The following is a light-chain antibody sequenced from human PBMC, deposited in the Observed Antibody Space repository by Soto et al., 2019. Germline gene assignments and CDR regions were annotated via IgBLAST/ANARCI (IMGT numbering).Light chain of an antibody. J-gene: IGKJ1*01. Sequence: DIQMTQSPSYLSASVGDRVTLTCRASQSSSSYLNWYQQKPGKAPKLLIYAAASLQSGVPSRFSGSGSGTEFTLTISSLQPDDFATYYCQHYNSYSEAFGQGTKVDIK. V-gene: IGKV1-39*01. CDR3: QHYNSYSEA. CDR2: AAA. CDR1: QSSSSY.